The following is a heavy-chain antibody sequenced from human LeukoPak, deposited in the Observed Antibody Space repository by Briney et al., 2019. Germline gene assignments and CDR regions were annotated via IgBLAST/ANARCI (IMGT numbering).Heavy chain of an antibody. CDR2: ISGSADNT. V-gene: IGHV3-23*01. CDR3: AKRTPYTGSSQSFDY. Sequence: GGSLRLSCVASGFTFSDYAMSWVRQAPGEGLEWVSAISGSADNTYYADSVKGRFAISRDNSKNTLYLQLSTLRADDAAVYYCAKRTPYTGSSQSFDYWGQGTLVTVSS. J-gene: IGHJ4*02. D-gene: IGHD1-26*01. CDR1: GFTFSDYA.